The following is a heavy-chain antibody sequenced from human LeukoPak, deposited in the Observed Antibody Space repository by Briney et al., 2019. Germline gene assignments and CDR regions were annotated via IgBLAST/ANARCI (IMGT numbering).Heavy chain of an antibody. V-gene: IGHV5-51*01. J-gene: IGHJ4*02. D-gene: IGHD1-26*01. CDR1: GYSFSIYW. CDR2: IDPVDSYS. CDR3: ARQLLEWAPPDY. Sequence: GESLKISCKGSGYSFSIYWIGWLRQMPGKGLKWMGIIDPVDSYSRYSPSFQGQFTISADTSISTAYLQWSSLKASDTAMYYCARQLLEWAPPDYWGQGTLVTVSS.